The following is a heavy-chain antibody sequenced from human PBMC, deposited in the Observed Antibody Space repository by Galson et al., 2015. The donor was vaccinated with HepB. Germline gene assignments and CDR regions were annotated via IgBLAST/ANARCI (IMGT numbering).Heavy chain of an antibody. CDR3: ARGRRKASACCFGMDV. Sequence: KGYCQGSGHTLTPLPVYCARQATGQGLEWMGRMKPNRGNTSYAQKFQERVTMTRNTSISTSYMELSSLRSEEPAVYYCARGRRKASACCFGMDVWGQGTPVTVSS. CDR2: MKPNRGNT. D-gene: IGHD2-15*01. V-gene: IGHV1-8*01. CDR1: GHTLTPLP. J-gene: IGHJ6*02.